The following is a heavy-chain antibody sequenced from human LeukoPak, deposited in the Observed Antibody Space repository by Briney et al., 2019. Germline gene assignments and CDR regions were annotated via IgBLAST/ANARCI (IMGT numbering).Heavy chain of an antibody. J-gene: IGHJ4*02. CDR1: GFTFSSYA. V-gene: IGHV3-30*04. CDR2: ISYDGSNK. D-gene: IGHD1-26*01. Sequence: GRSLRLSCAASGFTFSSYAMHWVRQAPGKGLEWVAVISYDGSNKYYADSVKGRFTISRDNSKNTLYLQMNSLRAEDTAVYYCARDTLDSGSYFFDYWSQGTLVTVSS. CDR3: ARDTLDSGSYFFDY.